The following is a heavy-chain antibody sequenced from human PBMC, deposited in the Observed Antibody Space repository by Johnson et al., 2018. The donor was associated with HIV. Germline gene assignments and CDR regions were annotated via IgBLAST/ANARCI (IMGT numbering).Heavy chain of an antibody. D-gene: IGHD3-22*01. CDR2: IYSGGST. Sequence: VQLVESGGGLIQPGGSLRLSCAASGFTVSSNYMSWVRQAPGKGLEWVSVIYSGGSTYYADSVKGRFTISRDNSKNTLYLQRNSLRAEDTAVYYCASVPMIVVLDGAFDIWGQGTMVTVSS. CDR1: GFTVSSNY. J-gene: IGHJ3*02. V-gene: IGHV3-53*01. CDR3: ASVPMIVVLDGAFDI.